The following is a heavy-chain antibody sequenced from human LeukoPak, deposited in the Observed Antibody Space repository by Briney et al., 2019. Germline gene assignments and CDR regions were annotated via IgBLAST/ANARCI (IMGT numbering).Heavy chain of an antibody. D-gene: IGHD5-18*01. CDR1: GFTFSSYS. CDR3: ANDLGWIQLNLG. CDR2: ISSSSSYI. V-gene: IGHV3-21*04. Sequence: PGGSLRLSCAASGFTFSSYSMNWVRQAPGKGLEWVSSISSSSSYIYYADSVKGRFTISRDNAKNSLYLQMNRLRAEDTAVYYCANDLGWIQLNLGRGQGTLVTVSS. J-gene: IGHJ4*02.